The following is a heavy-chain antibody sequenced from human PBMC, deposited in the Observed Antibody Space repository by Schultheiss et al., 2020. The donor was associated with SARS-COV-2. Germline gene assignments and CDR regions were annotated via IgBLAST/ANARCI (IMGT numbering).Heavy chain of an antibody. V-gene: IGHV4-31*03. Sequence: SETLSLTCTVSGGSISSGGYYWSWIRQHPGKGLEWIGYIYYSGSTYYNPSLKSRVTISVDTSKNQFSLKLSSVTAADTAVYYCARLPCSGGSCYPLYYYYYGMDVWGQGTTVTVSS. J-gene: IGHJ6*02. CDR2: IYYSGST. CDR1: GGSISSGGYY. CDR3: ARLPCSGGSCYPLYYYYYGMDV. D-gene: IGHD2-15*01.